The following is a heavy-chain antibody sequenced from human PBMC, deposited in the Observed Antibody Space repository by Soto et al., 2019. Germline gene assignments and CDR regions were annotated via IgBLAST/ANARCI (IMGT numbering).Heavy chain of an antibody. CDR2: ISGSGGTT. V-gene: IGHV3-23*01. CDR3: AKDSRYSSGPPY. Sequence: PGGSPRLSCAASGFTFSSYAMSWVRQAPGKGLEWVSGISGSGGTTDLADAVKGRFTISRDNSKNTLYLQMNSLRVEDTAVYYCAKDSRYSSGPPYRGQGTRVTVSS. D-gene: IGHD5-18*01. J-gene: IGHJ4*02. CDR1: GFTFSSYA.